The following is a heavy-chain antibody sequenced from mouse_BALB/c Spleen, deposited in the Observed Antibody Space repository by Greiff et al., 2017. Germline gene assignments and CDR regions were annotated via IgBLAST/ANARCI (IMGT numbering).Heavy chain of an antibody. CDR1: GYTFTDYW. CDR2: IDTSDSYT. J-gene: IGHJ3*01. V-gene: IGHV1-69*01. CDR3: ARDYRYAKVFAY. Sequence: VQLQQPGAELVMPGASVKMSCKASGYTFTDYWMHWVKQRPGQGLEWIGAIDTSDSYTSYNQKFKGKATLTVDESSSTAYMQLSSLTSEDSAVYYCARDYRYAKVFAYWGQGTLVTVSA. D-gene: IGHD2-14*01.